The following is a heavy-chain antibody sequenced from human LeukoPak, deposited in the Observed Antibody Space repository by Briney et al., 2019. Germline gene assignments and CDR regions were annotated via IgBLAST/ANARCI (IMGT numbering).Heavy chain of an antibody. D-gene: IGHD6-19*01. CDR2: NNPSSGTT. J-gene: IGHJ4*02. V-gene: IGHV1-46*01. CDR3: ARDRGLLYGSSGCLDS. CDR1: GYIFTSYY. Sequence: ASVKVSCKASGYIFTSYYMHWVRQAPGQGLEWMGLNNPSSGTTSYAQKFQGRVTMTRDTSTSTVYMELSSLTSEDTAVYYCARDRGLLYGSSGCLDSWGQGTLVTVSS.